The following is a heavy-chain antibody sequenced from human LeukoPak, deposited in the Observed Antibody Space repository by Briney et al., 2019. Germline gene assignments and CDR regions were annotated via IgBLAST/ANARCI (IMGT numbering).Heavy chain of an antibody. V-gene: IGHV3-33*01. CDR1: VFTFSSYG. CDR3: ARDHQWLVSEYYYYYGMDV. J-gene: IGHJ6*02. Sequence: PGRSLRLSCAASVFTFSSYGMHWVRQAPGKGLEWVAVIWYDGSNKYYADSVKGRFTISRDNSKNTLYLQMNSLRAEDTAVYYCARDHQWLVSEYYYYYGMDVWGQGTTVTVSS. D-gene: IGHD6-19*01. CDR2: IWYDGSNK.